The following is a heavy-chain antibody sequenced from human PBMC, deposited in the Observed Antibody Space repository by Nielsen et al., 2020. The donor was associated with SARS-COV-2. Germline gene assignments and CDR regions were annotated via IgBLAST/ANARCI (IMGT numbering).Heavy chain of an antibody. V-gene: IGHV3-73*01. J-gene: IGHJ4*02. D-gene: IGHD2-21*02. Sequence: GGSLRLSCAASGFTFSGSAMHWVRQASGKGLEWVGRIRSIANSYATAYAASVKGRFTISRDDSKNTAYLQMNSLKTEDTAVYYCAKDVVTYFDYWGQGTLVTVSS. CDR3: AKDVVTYFDY. CDR1: GFTFSGSA. CDR2: IRSIANSYAT.